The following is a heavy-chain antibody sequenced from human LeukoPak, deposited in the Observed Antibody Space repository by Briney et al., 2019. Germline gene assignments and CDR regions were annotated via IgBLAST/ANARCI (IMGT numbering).Heavy chain of an antibody. CDR3: ARDATIAAPLMS. CDR1: GSSINTPYY. Sequence: SETLSLTCTVSGSSINTPYYWAWIRQPPGEGLEWIGDIFHGVTTFYNPSLMNRVAISVDTSKNQFSLKLTSVTAADTAVYYCARDATIAAPLMSWGQGTLVIVSS. V-gene: IGHV4-38-2*02. CDR2: IFHGVTT. D-gene: IGHD6-13*01. J-gene: IGHJ4*02.